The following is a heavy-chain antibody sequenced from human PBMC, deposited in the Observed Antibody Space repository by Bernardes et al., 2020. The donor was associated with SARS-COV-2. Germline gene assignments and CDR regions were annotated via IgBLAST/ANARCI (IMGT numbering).Heavy chain of an antibody. CDR1: GYSFTSYW. V-gene: IGHV5-51*01. CDR2: IYPGDSDT. J-gene: IGHJ6*02. D-gene: IGHD1-26*01. Sequence: GESLKISCKGSGYSFTSYWIGWVRQMPGKGLEWMGIIYPGDSDTRYSPSFQGQVTISADKSISTAYLQWSSLKASDTAMYYCARLNFGYSGSYYYYYGMDVWGQGTTVTVSS. CDR3: ARLNFGYSGSYYYYYGMDV.